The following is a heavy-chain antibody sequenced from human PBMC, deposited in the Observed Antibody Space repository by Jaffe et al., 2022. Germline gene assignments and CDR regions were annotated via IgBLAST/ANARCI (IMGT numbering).Heavy chain of an antibody. J-gene: IGHJ4*02. Sequence: EVQLVESGGGLVQPGRSLRLSCTASGFTFGDYAMSWVRQAPGKGLEWVGFIRSKAFGGTTEYAASVKGRFTISRDDSKSIAYLQMNSLKTEDTAVYFCTGDLFSGSYYGIDYWGQGTLVTVSS. D-gene: IGHD1-26*01. CDR2: IRSKAFGGTT. CDR1: GFTFGDYA. CDR3: TGDLFSGSYYGIDY. V-gene: IGHV3-49*04.